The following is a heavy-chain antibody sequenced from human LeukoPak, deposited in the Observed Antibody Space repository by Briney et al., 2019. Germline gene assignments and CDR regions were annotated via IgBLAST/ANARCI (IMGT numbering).Heavy chain of an antibody. V-gene: IGHV4-59*01. D-gene: IGHD1-26*01. CDR2: IYYSGNT. CDR3: TRVMVGATTDY. Sequence: PSETLSLTCTVSGGSITNYYWSWVRQPPGKGLEWIGSIYYSGNTNYNPSLKSRVTISVDKSKNQFSLKLTSVTAADTAVYYCTRVMVGATTDYWGQGTLVTVSS. J-gene: IGHJ4*02. CDR1: GGSITNYY.